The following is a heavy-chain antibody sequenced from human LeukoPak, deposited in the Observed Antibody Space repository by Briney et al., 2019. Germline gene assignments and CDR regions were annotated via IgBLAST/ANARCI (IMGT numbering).Heavy chain of an antibody. CDR2: ISSSGSTI. J-gene: IGHJ6*04. Sequence: PGGSLRLSCAASGFTFSSYEMNWVRQAPGKGLEWVSYISSSGSTIYYADSVKGRFTISRDNAKNSPYLQMNSLRAEDTAVYYCARDSAAAMVSRFYYYYGMDVWGKGTTVTVSS. CDR1: GFTFSSYE. V-gene: IGHV3-48*03. D-gene: IGHD2-2*01. CDR3: ARDSAAAMVSRFYYYYGMDV.